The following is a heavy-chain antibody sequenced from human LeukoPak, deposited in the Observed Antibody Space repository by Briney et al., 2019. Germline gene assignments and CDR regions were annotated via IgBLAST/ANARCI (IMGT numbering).Heavy chain of an antibody. J-gene: IGHJ4*02. CDR3: ARETYYYDSSGYSYDY. CDR2: ISTYNGNT. Sequence: ASVKVSCKASGYTFTSHGISWVRQAPGQGLEWMGWISTYNGNTNYAQKLQGRVSMTTDTSTSTAYMELRSLRSDDTAVYYCARETYYYDSSGYSYDYWGQGTLVTVSS. CDR1: GYTFTSHG. D-gene: IGHD3-22*01. V-gene: IGHV1-18*01.